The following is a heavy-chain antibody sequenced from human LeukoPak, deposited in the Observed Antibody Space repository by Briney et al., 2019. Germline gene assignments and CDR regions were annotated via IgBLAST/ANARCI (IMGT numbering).Heavy chain of an antibody. J-gene: IGHJ3*02. Sequence: GGSLRVSCTGSGLTLSDHIIDWVRQAPGKGLEWVGRSRRKSQSYTTEYAASVKDRFIISRDDSKNSLHLQMNSLKTEDTAVYFCTRDGGDSGNTAFDIWGQGTMVTVSS. CDR3: TRDGGDSGNTAFDI. D-gene: IGHD3-16*01. V-gene: IGHV3-72*01. CDR1: GLTLSDHI. CDR2: SRRKSQSYTT.